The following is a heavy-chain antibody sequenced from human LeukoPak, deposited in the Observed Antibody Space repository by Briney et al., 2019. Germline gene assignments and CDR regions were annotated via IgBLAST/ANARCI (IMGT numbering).Heavy chain of an antibody. V-gene: IGHV5-51*01. D-gene: IGHD2-15*01. Sequence: GESLKISCQGSGYSFTSSWIGWVRQMPGKRLEWMGIIYIADSDTRYSPSFQGQVTISAEKAPSTAYLQWSSLKASDTAIYYCAKPKYCSGGSCFQDYDAFDIWGQGTMVSVSS. CDR3: AKPKYCSGGSCFQDYDAFDI. CDR1: GYSFTSSW. J-gene: IGHJ3*02. CDR2: IYIADSDT.